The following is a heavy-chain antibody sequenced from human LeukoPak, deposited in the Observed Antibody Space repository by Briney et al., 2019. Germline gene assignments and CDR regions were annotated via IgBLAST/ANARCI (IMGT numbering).Heavy chain of an antibody. Sequence: SETLSLTCTVSGGSISTYYWSWIRHPPGKGLEGIGYMSYSGYTQYNPSLRSRVSISVDTSNNQFSLKLSSVTAADTAVYYCSRRVVESAAITERNWFDPWGQGILVTVSS. CDR2: MSYSGYT. CDR3: SRRVVESAAITERNWFDP. V-gene: IGHV4-59*08. D-gene: IGHD5-24*01. CDR1: GGSISTYY. J-gene: IGHJ5*02.